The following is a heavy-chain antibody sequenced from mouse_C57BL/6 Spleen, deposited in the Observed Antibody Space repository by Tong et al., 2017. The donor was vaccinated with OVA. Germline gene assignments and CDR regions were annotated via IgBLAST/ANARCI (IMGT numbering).Heavy chain of an antibody. Sequence: EVQLQESGPELVKPGASVKISCKASGYAFSSSWMNWVKQRPGKSLEWIGDINPNNGGTSYNQKFKGKATLTVDKSSSTAYMELRSLTSEDSAVYYCARGAWFAYWGQGTLVTVSA. CDR3: ARGAWFAY. CDR1: GYAFSSSW. V-gene: IGHV1-26*01. CDR2: INPNNGGT. J-gene: IGHJ3*01.